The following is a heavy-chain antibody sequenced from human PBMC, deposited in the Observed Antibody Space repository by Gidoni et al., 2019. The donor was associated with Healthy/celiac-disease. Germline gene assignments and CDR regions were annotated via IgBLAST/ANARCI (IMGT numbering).Heavy chain of an antibody. Sequence: QLQLQESGSGLVKPSQTLSPTCAVSGGSISSGGYSWSWIRQPPGKGLEWIGSIYHIGTTSYNPSLKSRVTISLDRSKNQFSRKLSSVTAADTAVYYWARGGGGDSTYNWFDPWGQGTLVTVSS. D-gene: IGHD2-21*01. CDR2: IYHIGTT. CDR1: GGSISSGGYS. CDR3: ARGGGGDSTYNWFDP. J-gene: IGHJ5*02. V-gene: IGHV4-30-2*01.